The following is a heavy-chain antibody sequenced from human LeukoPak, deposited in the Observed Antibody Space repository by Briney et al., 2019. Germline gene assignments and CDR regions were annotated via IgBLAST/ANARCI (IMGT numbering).Heavy chain of an antibody. Sequence: GGSLRLSCAASGLTFSDYAMHWVRQAPGKGLEWVALTWFDGSNNHYADSVKGRFSISRDNSKNTLYLQMNSLRAEATAVYYCARDSVMTTMTADPDYWGQGTLVTVSS. V-gene: IGHV3-33*01. D-gene: IGHD4-17*01. CDR3: ARDSVMTTMTADPDY. CDR2: TWFDGSNN. CDR1: GLTFSDYA. J-gene: IGHJ4*02.